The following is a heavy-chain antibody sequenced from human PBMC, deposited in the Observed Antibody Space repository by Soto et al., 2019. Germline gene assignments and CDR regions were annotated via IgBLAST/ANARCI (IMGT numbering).Heavy chain of an antibody. CDR3: SRGLWQWLFDY. CDR1: GYTFTSHY. Sequence: QVQLVQSGAEVKKPGASVMVSCRASGYTFTSHYMHWVRQAPGQGLEWMGMIDPSGGATTYAQKFQGRVTINRDPPTTTVYMELSSLRPEDTAVYSCSRGLWQWLFDYWGQGTLVTVSS. CDR2: IDPSGGAT. V-gene: IGHV1-46*03. J-gene: IGHJ4*02. D-gene: IGHD6-19*01.